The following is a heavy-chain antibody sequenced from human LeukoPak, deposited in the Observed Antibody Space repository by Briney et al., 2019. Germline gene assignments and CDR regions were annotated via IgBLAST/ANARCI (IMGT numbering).Heavy chain of an antibody. CDR3: ARGSGYVDAFDI. D-gene: IGHD6-25*01. V-gene: IGHV4-30-2*01. CDR2: IYHSGST. J-gene: IGHJ3*02. Sequence: SQTLSLTCAVSGVSISSGGYSWSWIRQPPGKGLEWIGYIYHSGSTYYNPSLKSRVTISVDGSKNQFSLKLSSVTAADTAVYYCARGSGYVDAFDIWGQGTMVTVSS. CDR1: GVSISSGGYS.